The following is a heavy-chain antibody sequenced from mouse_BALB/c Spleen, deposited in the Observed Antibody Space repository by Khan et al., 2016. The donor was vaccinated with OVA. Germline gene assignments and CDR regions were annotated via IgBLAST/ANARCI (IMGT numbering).Heavy chain of an antibody. D-gene: IGHD3-1*01. Sequence: QVQLEESGTELVKPGPSVRLSCKASGYTFTSYQMYWVKQRPGQGLEWIGEITPSNGGTNCTDKFKSMATLTVDDSSSTAFLQTNLLTADESSVSGCIRGGYGGLADWGQGTLVTVSA. CDR1: GYTFTSYQ. CDR3: IRGGYGGLAD. J-gene: IGHJ3*01. CDR2: ITPSNGGT. V-gene: IGHV1S120*01.